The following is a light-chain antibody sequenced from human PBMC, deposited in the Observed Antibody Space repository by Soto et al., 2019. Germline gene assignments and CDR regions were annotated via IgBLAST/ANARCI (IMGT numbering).Light chain of an antibody. CDR2: GAS. V-gene: IGKV3-20*01. CDR1: QSVSNNY. CDR3: QQYGGSPLVT. Sequence: EIVLTQSPGTLSLSPGQRATLSCRASQSVSNNYLAWYQQKPGQAPRFVISGASNRATGIPDRFSGRGSGTDFTLTIDRLEPEDFAVYYCQQYGGSPLVTFGGGTKVEIK. J-gene: IGKJ4*01.